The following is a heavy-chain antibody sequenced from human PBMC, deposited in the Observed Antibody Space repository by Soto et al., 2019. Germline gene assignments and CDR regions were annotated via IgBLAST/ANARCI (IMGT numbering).Heavy chain of an antibody. CDR3: AREIKDKVMNHYYNGVDV. D-gene: IGHD5-18*01. CDR2: IGVGGDT. V-gene: IGHV3-13*01. Sequence: GGSLRLSCAASGFTFSTSDMHWVRQPTGKGLQWVSGIGVGGDTYYADSVKGRFAISRENAKNSLYLQMNSLRDGDTAVYYCAREIKDKVMNHYYNGVDVWGQGTTVTVSS. CDR1: GFTFSTSD. J-gene: IGHJ6*02.